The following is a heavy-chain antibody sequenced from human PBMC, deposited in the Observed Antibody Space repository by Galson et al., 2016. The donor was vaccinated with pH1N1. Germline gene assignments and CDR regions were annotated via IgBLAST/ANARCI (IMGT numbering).Heavy chain of an antibody. V-gene: IGHV3-11*04. CDR2: INSGGSST. D-gene: IGHD2-2*01. J-gene: IGHJ5*02. CDR1: GFTFSDSY. CDR3: ARVPGVAGPGGWFDP. Sequence: SLRLSCAASGFTFSDSYMSWIRQAPGKGLEFVSYINSGGSSTYHADSVKGRFTISRDNAKNSLYLQMSSLRAEDTAVYYCARVPGVAGPGGWFDPWGHGTLVTVSS.